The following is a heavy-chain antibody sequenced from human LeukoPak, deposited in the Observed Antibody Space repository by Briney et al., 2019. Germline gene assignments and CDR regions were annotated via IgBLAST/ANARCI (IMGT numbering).Heavy chain of an antibody. Sequence: SETLSLTCTVSGGSINSGSYYWSWIRQPAGKGLEWIGRIYTSGSTNYNPSLKSRVTISVDTSKNQFSLKLSSVTAADTAVYYCARGGTTHPYYYYYGMDVWGQGTTVTVSS. CDR2: IYTSGST. D-gene: IGHD1-1*01. CDR3: ARGGTTHPYYYYYGMDV. V-gene: IGHV4-61*02. CDR1: GGSINSGSYY. J-gene: IGHJ6*02.